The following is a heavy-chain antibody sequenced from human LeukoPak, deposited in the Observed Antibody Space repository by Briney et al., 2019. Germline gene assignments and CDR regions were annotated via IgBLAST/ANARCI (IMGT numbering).Heavy chain of an antibody. CDR2: IKPGGGER. J-gene: IGHJ4*02. V-gene: IGHV3-7*01. CDR1: GITLSTYG. D-gene: IGHD3-16*01. Sequence: PGGSLRLSCVASGITLSTYGMNWVRQAPGKGLEWVANIKPGGGERYYVDSVKGRFTISRDNAKNSVDLQMNSLRVEETAVYYCMRGGGDYWGQGTLVTVSS. CDR3: MRGGGDY.